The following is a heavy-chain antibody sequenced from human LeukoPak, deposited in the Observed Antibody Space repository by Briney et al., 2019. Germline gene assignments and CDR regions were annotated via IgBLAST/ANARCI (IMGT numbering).Heavy chain of an antibody. Sequence: ASVKVSCKASGYTFTGYYMHWVRQAPGQGLEWMGWINPNSGGTNYAQKLQGRVTMTRDTSISTAYMELSRLRSDDTAVYYCARDRSGTGLFDYWGQGTLVTVSS. CDR3: ARDRSGTGLFDY. D-gene: IGHD1-7*01. CDR1: GYTFTGYY. CDR2: INPNSGGT. J-gene: IGHJ4*02. V-gene: IGHV1-2*02.